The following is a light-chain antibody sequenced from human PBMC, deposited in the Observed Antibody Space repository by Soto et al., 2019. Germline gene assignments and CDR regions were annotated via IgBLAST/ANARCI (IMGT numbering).Light chain of an antibody. V-gene: IGKV3-15*01. CDR3: QQSNNWPPHIT. CDR2: GAS. J-gene: IGKJ5*01. CDR1: QSVSSN. Sequence: VVTGGRATLSVSPGGRATLSCRASQSVSSNLAWYQQKPGQAPRLLIYGASTRATGFPARFSGSGSGTEFTLTISSLQSEDFAVYSCQQSNNWPPHITSGQATRPEI.